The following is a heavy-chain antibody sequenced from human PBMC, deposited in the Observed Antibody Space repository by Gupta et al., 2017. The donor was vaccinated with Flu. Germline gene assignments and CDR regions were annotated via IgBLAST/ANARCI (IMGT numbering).Heavy chain of an antibody. J-gene: IGHJ5*01. D-gene: IGHD3-10*01. Sequence: SGRTMGEGWRWLRQPPGKGLEWLALVYWSNDKRYSPSLQSRLNIIKDTSKSQVVLKMTNMAPVDTGTYYCAHNTQFYYFDLWGQGTPVTVSS. CDR2: VYWSNDK. CDR1: SGRTMGEG. V-gene: IGHV2-5*01. CDR3: AHNTQFYYFDL.